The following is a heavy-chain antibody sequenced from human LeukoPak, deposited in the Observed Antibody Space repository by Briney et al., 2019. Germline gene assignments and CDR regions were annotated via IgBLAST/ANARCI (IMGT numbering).Heavy chain of an antibody. CDR1: GFTFSSYA. V-gene: IGHV3-7*01. CDR3: ARPRFCTGGSCYIDF. D-gene: IGHD2-15*01. CDR2: IKPDGSEK. Sequence: GGSLRLSCAASGFTFSSYAMSWVRQAPGKGLEWVANIKPDGSEKYYVDSVKGRFTISRDNAKNSLYLQMSSLSAEDMAVYYCARPRFCTGGSCYIDFWGQGTLVTVSS. J-gene: IGHJ4*02.